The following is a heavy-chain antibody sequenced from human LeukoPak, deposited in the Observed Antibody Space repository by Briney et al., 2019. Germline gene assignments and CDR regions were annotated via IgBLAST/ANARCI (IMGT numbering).Heavy chain of an antibody. D-gene: IGHD2-21*02. J-gene: IGHJ5*02. Sequence: ASVKVSCKASGCTFTSYDINWVRQATGQGLEWMGWMNPNSGNTGYAQKFQGRVTMTRNTSISTAYMELSSLRSEDTAVYYCARTAYCGGDCYSDWFDPWGQGTLVTVSS. CDR3: ARTAYCGGDCYSDWFDP. CDR2: MNPNSGNT. V-gene: IGHV1-8*01. CDR1: GCTFTSYD.